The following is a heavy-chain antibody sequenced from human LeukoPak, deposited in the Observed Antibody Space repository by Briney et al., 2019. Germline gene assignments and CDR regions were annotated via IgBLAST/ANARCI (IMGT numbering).Heavy chain of an antibody. CDR3: ARGRKVVGEFWRPYYYHYMDV. CDR1: GGSFSGYY. J-gene: IGHJ6*03. V-gene: IGHV4-34*01. D-gene: IGHD3-10*01. Sequence: SETLSLTCAVYGGSFSGYYWSWIRQPPGKGLEWIGEINHSGSTNYNPSLKSRVTILVDTSKNQFSLRLSSVTAADTAVYYCARGRKVVGEFWRPYYYHYMDVWGKGTTVTVSS. CDR2: INHSGST.